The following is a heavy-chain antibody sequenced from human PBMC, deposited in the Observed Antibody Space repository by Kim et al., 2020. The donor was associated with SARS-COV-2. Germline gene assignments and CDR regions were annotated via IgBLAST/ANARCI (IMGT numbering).Heavy chain of an antibody. CDR2: IAEGGEPI. Sequence: GGSLRLSCAASGFAFSEYYMGWVRQAPGKGLECISYIAEGGEPIYYADSLKGRFTVSRDNAKNSLFLQMDSLRAEDTAVYYCVRDPLGDTTGWYYFDHWGQGARVTVSS. J-gene: IGHJ4*02. CDR1: GFAFSEYY. V-gene: IGHV3-11*04. D-gene: IGHD6-19*01. CDR3: VRDPLGDTTGWYYFDH.